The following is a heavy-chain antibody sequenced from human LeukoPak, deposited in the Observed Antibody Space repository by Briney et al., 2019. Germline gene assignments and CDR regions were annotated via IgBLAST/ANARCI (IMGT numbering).Heavy chain of an antibody. D-gene: IGHD4-17*01. CDR2: IKSKTDGGTT. V-gene: IGHV3-15*01. CDR3: TTVSNDYGDYEGY. Sequence: GGSLRLSCAASGFTFSNARMSWVRQAPGKGLEWVGRIKSKTDGGTTDYAAPVKGRFTISRDDSKNTLYLQMNSLKTEDTAVYYCTTVSNDYGDYEGYWGQGTLVTVSS. J-gene: IGHJ4*02. CDR1: GFTFSNAR.